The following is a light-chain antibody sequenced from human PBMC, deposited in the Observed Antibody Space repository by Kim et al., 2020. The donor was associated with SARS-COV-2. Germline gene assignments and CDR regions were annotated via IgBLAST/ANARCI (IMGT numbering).Light chain of an antibody. CDR1: QDITKY. J-gene: IGKJ4*01. V-gene: IGKV1-33*01. CDR3: QQYENLPLT. Sequence: DIQMTQSPSSLSASVGDRVTITCQASQDITKYLSWWQLKPGKAPNLLIYDASTLETGVPSRFSGGGLGTHFSFTITSLQPEDIATYYCQQYENLPLTFGGGTKVDIK. CDR2: DAS.